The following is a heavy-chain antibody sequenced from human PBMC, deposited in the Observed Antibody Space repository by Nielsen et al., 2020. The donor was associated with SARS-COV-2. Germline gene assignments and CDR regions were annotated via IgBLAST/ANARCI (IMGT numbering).Heavy chain of an antibody. CDR3: ARDVGYDFWSGYWFDP. D-gene: IGHD3-3*01. Sequence: GGSLRLSCAASGFTFSSYAMHWVRQAPGKGLEWVAVISYDGSNKYYADSVKGRSTISRDSSKNTLYLQMNSLRPEDTAVYSCARDVGYDFWSGYWFDPWGQGTLVTVSS. CDR2: ISYDGSNK. V-gene: IGHV3-30*04. CDR1: GFTFSSYA. J-gene: IGHJ5*02.